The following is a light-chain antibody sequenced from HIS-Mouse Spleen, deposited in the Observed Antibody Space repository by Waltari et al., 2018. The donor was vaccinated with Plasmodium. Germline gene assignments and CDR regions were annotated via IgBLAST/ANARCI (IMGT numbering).Light chain of an antibody. V-gene: IGKV1-8*01. CDR2: AAS. Sequence: AIRMTQSPSSFSASTGDSVTITCRASQGISSYLAWSQQKPGKAPKLLIYAASTLQSGVPSRFSGSGSGTDFTLTISCLQSEDFATYYCQQYYSYPFTCGPGTKVDIK. CDR3: QQYYSYPFT. CDR1: QGISSY. J-gene: IGKJ3*01.